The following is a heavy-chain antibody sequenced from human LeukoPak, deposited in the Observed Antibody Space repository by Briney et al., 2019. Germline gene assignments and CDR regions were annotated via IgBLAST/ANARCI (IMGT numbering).Heavy chain of an antibody. V-gene: IGHV3-48*04. CDR3: AREGYSNYYMDV. Sequence: PGGSLRLSCAASGFTFSSYSMNWVRQAPRKGLEWVSYISSSSSTKYYADSVKGRFTISRDNAKNSLYLQMNSLRAEDTAVYYCAREGYSNYYMDVWGKGTTVTVSS. D-gene: IGHD4-11*01. CDR2: ISSSSSTK. CDR1: GFTFSSYS. J-gene: IGHJ6*03.